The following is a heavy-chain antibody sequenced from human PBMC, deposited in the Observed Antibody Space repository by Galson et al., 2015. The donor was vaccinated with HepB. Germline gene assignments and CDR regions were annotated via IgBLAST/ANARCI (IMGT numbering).Heavy chain of an antibody. D-gene: IGHD6-19*01. CDR2: ISYDGSNK. CDR3: AKDRGAGSSGWFRFDY. J-gene: IGHJ4*02. Sequence: SLRLSCAVSGFTFSSYGMHWVRQAPGKGLEWVAVISYDGSNKYFANAVEGRFTISRDNSKSTLYLQMNSLRAEDTAVYYCAKDRGAGSSGWFRFDYWVQGTLVTVSS. CDR1: GFTFSSYG. V-gene: IGHV3-30*18.